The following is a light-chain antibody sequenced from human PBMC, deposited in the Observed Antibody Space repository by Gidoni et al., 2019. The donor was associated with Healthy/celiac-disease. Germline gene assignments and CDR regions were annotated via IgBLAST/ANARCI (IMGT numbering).Light chain of an antibody. CDR1: QSVSSN. J-gene: IGKJ4*01. V-gene: IGKV3-15*01. Sequence: EIVMTQSPATLSVSPGERATLSCRASQSVSSNLAWYQQKPGQAPRLLIYGASSGSGTEFTLIISSLQSEDFAVYYCQQYNNWPPLTFXGXTKVEIK. CDR3: QQYNNWPPLT. CDR2: GAS.